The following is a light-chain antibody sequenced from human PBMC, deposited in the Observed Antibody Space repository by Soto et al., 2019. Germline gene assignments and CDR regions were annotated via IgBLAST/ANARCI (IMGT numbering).Light chain of an antibody. CDR2: LAS. CDR1: QAVNTR. V-gene: IGKV3-11*01. J-gene: IGKJ1*01. CDR3: HQRQSWPRT. Sequence: EIVLTQSTATLSSFPGDRVTLSCRASQAVNTRLAWYQHKPGQAPRLLIYLASNRAAGVPARFSGSGSGTDFTLTISNVEPEDFAVYYCHQRQSWPRTFGQGTTVDIK.